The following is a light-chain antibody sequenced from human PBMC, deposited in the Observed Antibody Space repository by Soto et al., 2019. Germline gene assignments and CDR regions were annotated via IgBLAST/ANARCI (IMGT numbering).Light chain of an antibody. V-gene: IGKV3-20*01. Sequence: EIVLTQSPGSLSLSPGERATLSCRASQSVDSSFFAWYQQKPGQAPRLLIYGASNRATGIPDRFSGSGSGTDFTLTISRLEPEDFAVYYCQQYVGSVTFGHGTKVEIK. CDR1: QSVDSSF. CDR3: QQYVGSVT. J-gene: IGKJ1*01. CDR2: GAS.